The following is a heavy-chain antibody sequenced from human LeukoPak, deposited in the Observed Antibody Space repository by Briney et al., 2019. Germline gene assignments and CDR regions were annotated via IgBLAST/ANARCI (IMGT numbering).Heavy chain of an antibody. Sequence: GGSLRLSCAASGFTFSSYWMHWVRRAPGKGLVWVSRINSDGSSTSYADSVRGRFTISRDNAKNTLYLQMNSLRAEDTAVYYCARDTQQLGYYYYYGMDVWGQGATVTVSS. CDR1: GFTFSSYW. V-gene: IGHV3-74*01. D-gene: IGHD6-13*01. CDR2: INSDGSST. CDR3: ARDTQQLGYYYYYGMDV. J-gene: IGHJ6*02.